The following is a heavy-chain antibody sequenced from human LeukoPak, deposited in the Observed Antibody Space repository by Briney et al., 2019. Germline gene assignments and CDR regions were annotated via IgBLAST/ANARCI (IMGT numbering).Heavy chain of an antibody. J-gene: IGHJ4*02. CDR1: GFTFSSYA. CDR2: ISGSGGST. D-gene: IGHD2-21*02. V-gene: IGHV3-23*01. CDR3: AKVKSGCGGDCYFSCFDY. Sequence: GGSLRLSCAASGFTFSSYAMSWVRQAPGKGLEWVSAISGSGGSTYYADSVKGRFTISRGNSKNTLYMQMNSLRAEDTAVYYCAKVKSGCGGDCYFSCFDYWGQGTLVTVSS.